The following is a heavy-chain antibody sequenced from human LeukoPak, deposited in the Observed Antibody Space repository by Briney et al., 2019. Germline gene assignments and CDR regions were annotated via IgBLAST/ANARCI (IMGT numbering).Heavy chain of an antibody. Sequence: GGSLRLSCAASGFTFSDYYMSWIRQAPGKGLEWVSSISSSSSYIYYADSVKGRFTISRDNAKNSLYLQMNSLRAEDTAVYYCARDLPDYGDYFDYWGQGTLVTVSS. CDR1: GFTFSDYY. V-gene: IGHV3-11*06. D-gene: IGHD4-17*01. CDR3: ARDLPDYGDYFDY. CDR2: ISSSSSYI. J-gene: IGHJ4*02.